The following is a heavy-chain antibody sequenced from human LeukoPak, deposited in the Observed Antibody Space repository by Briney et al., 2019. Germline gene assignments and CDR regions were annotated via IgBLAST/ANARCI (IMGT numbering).Heavy chain of an antibody. CDR2: ISGSGATT. J-gene: IGHJ3*02. CDR3: ARDYYDSSGYYYYAFDI. V-gene: IGHV3-23*01. Sequence: GGSLRLSCAASGFTFSSYGMSWVRQAPGKGLEWVSAISGSGATTYYADSVKARFTISRDNSKNTLYLQMNSLRAEDTAVYYCARDYYDSSGYYYYAFDIWGQGTMVTVSS. D-gene: IGHD3-22*01. CDR1: GFTFSSYG.